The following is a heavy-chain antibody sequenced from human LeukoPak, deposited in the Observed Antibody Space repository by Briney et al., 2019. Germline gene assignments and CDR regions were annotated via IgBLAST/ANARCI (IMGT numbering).Heavy chain of an antibody. J-gene: IGHJ3*02. CDR1: GFTFSSYA. V-gene: IGHV3-23*01. CDR3: AKDPDSSGWYERDAFDI. Sequence: GGSLRLSCAASGFTFSSYAMSWVRQAPGKGLEWVSAISGSGGSTYYADSVKGRFTISRDNSKNTLYLQMNSLRAEDTAAYYCAKDPDSSGWYERDAFDIWGQGTMVTVSS. D-gene: IGHD6-19*01. CDR2: ISGSGGST.